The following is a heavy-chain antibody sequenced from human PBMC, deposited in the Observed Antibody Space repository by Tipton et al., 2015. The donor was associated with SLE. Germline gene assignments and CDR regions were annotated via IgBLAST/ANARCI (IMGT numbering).Heavy chain of an antibody. CDR1: GYSISSAYY. J-gene: IGHJ4*02. V-gene: IGHV4-38-2*01. CDR2: IHLSGTT. Sequence: GLVKPSETLSLTCGVSGYSISSAYYWGWIRQSPGKGLEWIGTIHLSGTTYYNPSLKSRVTTSPDTSKNQFSLKLNSVTAADTAVYFCARAVISVPYFDYWGQGTLLTVSS. D-gene: IGHD2-21*01. CDR3: ARAVISVPYFDY.